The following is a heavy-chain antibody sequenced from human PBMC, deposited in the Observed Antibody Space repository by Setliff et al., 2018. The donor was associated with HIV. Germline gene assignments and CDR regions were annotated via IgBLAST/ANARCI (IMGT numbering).Heavy chain of an antibody. J-gene: IGHJ4*02. CDR2: IYYSGST. V-gene: IGHV4-59*01. CDR3: AREDGITALFDY. Sequence: PSETLSLTCAVYGGSFSGYYWSWIRQPPGKGLEWIGYIYYSGSTNYNPSLKSRVTISVDTSKNQFSLKLSSVTAADTAVYYCAREDGITALFDYWGQGTLVTVSS. CDR1: GGSFSGYY. D-gene: IGHD5-18*01.